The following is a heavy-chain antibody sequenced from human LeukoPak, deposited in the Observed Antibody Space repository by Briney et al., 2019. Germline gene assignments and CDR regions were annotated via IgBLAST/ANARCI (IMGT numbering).Heavy chain of an antibody. CDR2: IYSGGST. CDR3: ASDSYSPEYFQH. D-gene: IGHD2-15*01. V-gene: IGHV3-66*01. Sequence: GGSLRLSCAASGFSVSNNYMSWVCQAPGKGLERVSVIYSGGSTFYADSAKGRFTISRDNSKNTLYLQMNSLRAEDTAVYYCASDSYSPEYFQHWGQGTLVTVSS. J-gene: IGHJ1*01. CDR1: GFSVSNNY.